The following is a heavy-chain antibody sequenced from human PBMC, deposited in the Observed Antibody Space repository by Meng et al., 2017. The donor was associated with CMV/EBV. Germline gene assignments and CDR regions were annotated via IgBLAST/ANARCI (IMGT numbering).Heavy chain of an antibody. Sequence: VALQESGPGRVKPSETFSLTCTVSGGSISSYYWSWIRQPAGKGLEWIGRIYTSGSTNYNPSLKSRVTMSVDTSKNQFSLKLSSVTAADTAVYYCAREIVVVPAAIDNWFDPWGQGTLVTVSS. CDR1: GGSISSYY. CDR2: IYTSGST. CDR3: AREIVVVPAAIDNWFDP. D-gene: IGHD2-2*02. J-gene: IGHJ5*02. V-gene: IGHV4-4*07.